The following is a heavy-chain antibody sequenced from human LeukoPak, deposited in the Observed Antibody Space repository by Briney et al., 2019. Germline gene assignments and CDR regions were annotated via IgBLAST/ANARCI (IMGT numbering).Heavy chain of an antibody. Sequence: GGSLRLSCTASGFTFGDYALTWVRQAPGKGLEWVGFIRSKAYDGTTEYGASVKGRFTISRDDSKSIAYLEMNSLKTEDTAVYYCRGYSRHSDYGMDVCGQGTTVTVSS. J-gene: IGHJ6*02. CDR1: GFTFGDYA. CDR2: IRSKAYDGTT. D-gene: IGHD1-26*01. V-gene: IGHV3-49*04. CDR3: RGYSRHSDYGMDV.